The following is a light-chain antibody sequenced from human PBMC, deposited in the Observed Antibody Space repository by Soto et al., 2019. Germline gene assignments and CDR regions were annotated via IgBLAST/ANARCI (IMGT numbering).Light chain of an antibody. J-gene: IGKJ1*01. Sequence: IVLTPSPGTLSLSPVERATLSCRASQSVSSSYLAWYQQKPGQAPRLLIYGASSRATGIPDRFSGSGSGTDFTLTISRLEPEDFAVYDCQQYGSSRTFGQGTKVDIK. CDR1: QSVSSSY. CDR2: GAS. CDR3: QQYGSSRT. V-gene: IGKV3-20*01.